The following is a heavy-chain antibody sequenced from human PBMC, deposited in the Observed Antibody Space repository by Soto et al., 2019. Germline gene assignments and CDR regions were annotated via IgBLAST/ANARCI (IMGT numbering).Heavy chain of an antibody. CDR3: ARDVGYSYTFDY. CDR1: RFTVSGNY. CDR2: ISYDGSNK. D-gene: IGHD5-18*01. Sequence: GGSLRLSCAASRFTVSGNYMSWVRQAPGKGLEWVAVISYDGSNKYYADSVKGRFTISRDNSKNTLYLQMNSLRAEDTAVYYCARDVGYSYTFDYWGQGTLVTVSS. J-gene: IGHJ4*02. V-gene: IGHV3-30-3*01.